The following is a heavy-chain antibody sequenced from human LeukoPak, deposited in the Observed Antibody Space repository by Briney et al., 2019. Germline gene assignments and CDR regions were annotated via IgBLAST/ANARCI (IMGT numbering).Heavy chain of an antibody. J-gene: IGHJ4*02. V-gene: IGHV4-39*07. CDR2: IYYNGNT. Sequence: SETLSLTCTVSGGSISSSIYYWGWLRQPPGKGLEWIGSIYYNGNTSYNPALKSRVTISVDTSKNQFSLKLSSVTAADTAVYYCARSKPPAPGYSSSWTDDAFDYWGQGTLVTVSS. D-gene: IGHD6-13*01. CDR1: GGSISSSIYY. CDR3: ARSKPPAPGYSSSWTDDAFDY.